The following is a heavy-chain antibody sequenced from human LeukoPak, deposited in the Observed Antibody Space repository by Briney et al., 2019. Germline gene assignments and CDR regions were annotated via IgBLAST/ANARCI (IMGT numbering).Heavy chain of an antibody. J-gene: IGHJ5*02. CDR3: ARGYDYVWGSYRGYNWFDP. Sequence: ASVKVSCKASGYTFTSYDINWVRQATGQGLEWMAWMNPNSGNTGYAQKFQGRVTITRNTSISTAYMELSSLRSEDTAVYYCARGYDYVWGSYRGYNWFDPWGQGTLVTVSS. CDR1: GYTFTSYD. CDR2: MNPNSGNT. V-gene: IGHV1-8*03. D-gene: IGHD3-16*02.